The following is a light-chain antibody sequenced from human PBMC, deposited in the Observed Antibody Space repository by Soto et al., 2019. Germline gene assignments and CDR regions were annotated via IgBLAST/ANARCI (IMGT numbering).Light chain of an antibody. V-gene: IGLV2-14*01. CDR3: SSFTSSITVL. CDR1: SSDVGVYNY. CDR2: EVS. J-gene: IGLJ2*01. Sequence: QSALTQPASVSGSPGQSITISCTGTSSDVGVYNYVSWYQHHPGKAPKLMIYEVSNRPSGVSNRFSGSKSGNTASLTISGLQAEAEADSYCSSFTSSITVLFGGGTKLTVL.